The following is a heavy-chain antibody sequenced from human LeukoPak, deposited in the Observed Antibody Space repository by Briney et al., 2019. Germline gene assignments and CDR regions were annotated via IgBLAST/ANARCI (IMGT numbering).Heavy chain of an antibody. J-gene: IGHJ6*03. CDR2: IYPGDSDT. CDR3: ARVSYSSSWYPNQPVLYYYYMDV. CDR1: GYSFTSYW. Sequence: GESLKISCKGSGYSFTSYWIGWVRQMPGKGLEWMGIIYPGDSDTRYSPSFQGQVTISADKSISTAYLQWGSLKASDTAMYYCARVSYSSSWYPNQPVLYYYYMDVWGKGTTVTVSS. V-gene: IGHV5-51*01. D-gene: IGHD6-13*01.